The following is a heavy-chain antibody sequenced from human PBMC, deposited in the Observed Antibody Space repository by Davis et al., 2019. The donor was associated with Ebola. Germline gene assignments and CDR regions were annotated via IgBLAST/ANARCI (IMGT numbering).Heavy chain of an antibody. V-gene: IGHV4-59*08. D-gene: IGHD1-26*01. J-gene: IGHJ3*02. CDR1: GGSISSYY. Sequence: PSETLSLTCTVSGGSISSYYWSWIRQPPGKGLEWIGYIYYSGSTNYNPSLKSRVTISVDTSKNQFSLKLTSVTAADTAIYYCARHSPILGANDAFDIWGQGTMVNVSS. CDR3: ARHSPILGANDAFDI. CDR2: IYYSGST.